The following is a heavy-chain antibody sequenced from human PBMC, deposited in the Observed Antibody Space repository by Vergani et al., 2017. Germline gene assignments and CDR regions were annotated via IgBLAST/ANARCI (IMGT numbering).Heavy chain of an antibody. CDR3: AXEGYGDYFVHAFDI. CDR2: IRYDGSNK. Sequence: VQLLESGGGLVQPGGSLRLSCAASGFTFSSYAMSWVRQAPGKGLEWVAFIRYDGSNKYYADSVKGRFTISRDNSKNTLYLQMNSLRAEDTAVYYCAXEGYGDYFVHAFDIWVQGTMVTVSS. D-gene: IGHD4-17*01. J-gene: IGHJ3*02. V-gene: IGHV3-30*02. CDR1: GFTFSSYA.